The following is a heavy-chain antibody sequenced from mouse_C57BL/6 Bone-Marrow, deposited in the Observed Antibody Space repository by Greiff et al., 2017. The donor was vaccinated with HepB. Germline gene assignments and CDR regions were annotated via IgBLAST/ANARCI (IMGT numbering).Heavy chain of an antibody. J-gene: IGHJ4*01. CDR2: SRNKANDYPT. Sequence: EVKVVESGGGLVQSGRSLRLSCATSGFTFSDFYMEWVRQAPGKGLEWIAASRNKANDYPTEYSASVKGRFIVSRDTSQSTLYLQMNDLRAEDTAIYYWARDHNGYDYAMDYWGQGTSVTVSS. V-gene: IGHV7-1*01. D-gene: IGHD2-2*01. CDR3: ARDHNGYDYAMDY. CDR1: GFTFSDFY.